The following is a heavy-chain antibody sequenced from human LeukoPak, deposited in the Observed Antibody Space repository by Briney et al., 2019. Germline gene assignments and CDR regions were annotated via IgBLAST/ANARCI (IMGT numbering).Heavy chain of an antibody. V-gene: IGHV3-66*01. CDR2: IYSGGST. CDR1: GFTVSSNY. Sequence: GGSLRLSCAASGFTVSSNYMSWVRQAPGKGLEWVSVIYSGGSTYYADSVKGRFTISRDNSKNTLYLQMNSLRAEDTAVYYCAREKGDYYYYGMDVWGQGTTVTVPS. CDR3: AREKGDYYYYGMDV. D-gene: IGHD1-26*01. J-gene: IGHJ6*02.